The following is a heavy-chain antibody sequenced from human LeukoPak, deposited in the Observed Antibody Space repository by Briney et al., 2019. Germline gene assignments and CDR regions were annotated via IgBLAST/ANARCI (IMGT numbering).Heavy chain of an antibody. CDR3: ARDLGSSSAYYYYYMDV. Sequence: SVKVSCKASGGTFSSYAISWVRQAPGQGLEWMGGIIPIFGTANYAQKFQGRVTITTDESTSTAYMELSSLRSEDTAVYYCARDLGSSSAYYYYYMDVWGKGTTVTVSS. J-gene: IGHJ6*03. CDR2: IIPIFGTA. CDR1: GGTFSSYA. D-gene: IGHD6-6*01. V-gene: IGHV1-69*05.